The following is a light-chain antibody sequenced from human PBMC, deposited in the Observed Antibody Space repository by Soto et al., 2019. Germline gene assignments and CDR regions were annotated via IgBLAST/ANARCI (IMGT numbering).Light chain of an antibody. CDR1: QSVSSY. CDR3: QQRSNWRFT. CDR2: DAS. V-gene: IGKV3-11*01. J-gene: IGKJ3*01. Sequence: EIVLTQSPATLSLSPGEGATLSCRASQSVSSYLAWYQQKPGQTPRLLIYDASNRVTGIPARFSGSGSGTDFTLTISSLEPEDFAVYYCQQRSNWRFTFGPGTKVDIK.